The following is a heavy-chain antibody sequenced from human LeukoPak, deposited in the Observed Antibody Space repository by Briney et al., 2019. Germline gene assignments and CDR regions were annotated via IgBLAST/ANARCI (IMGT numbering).Heavy chain of an antibody. Sequence: PGGSLRLSCAASGFTFSTYTMNWVRQAPGKGLEWVSSISSSSGYIYYADSVKGRFTISRDNAKNSLYLQMNSLRAEDTAVYYCARDLKIAVAGTLAYWGQGTLVTVSS. CDR3: ARDLKIAVAGTLAY. V-gene: IGHV3-21*01. D-gene: IGHD6-19*01. J-gene: IGHJ4*02. CDR2: ISSSSGYI. CDR1: GFTFSTYT.